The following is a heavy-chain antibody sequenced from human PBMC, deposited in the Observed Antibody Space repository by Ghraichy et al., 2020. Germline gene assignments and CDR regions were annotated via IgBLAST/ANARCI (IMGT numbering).Heavy chain of an antibody. CDR2: IQSRWNT. CDR3: SRATGVGWARNWLDP. V-gene: IGHV4-59*01. D-gene: IGHD1-26*01. J-gene: IGHJ5*02. Sequence: SQTLSLTCTVSGGSINNYYWTWSRQPPGEGLEWIGYIQSRWNTNYNPSLKSRGSISLDQSNNEFSLSRTSVTAADTAGYYCSRATGVGWARNWLDPWGQGGLVTVSS. CDR1: GGSINNYY.